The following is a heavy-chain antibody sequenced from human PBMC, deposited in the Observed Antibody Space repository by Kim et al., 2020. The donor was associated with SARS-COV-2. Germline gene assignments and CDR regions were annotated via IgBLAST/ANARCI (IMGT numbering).Heavy chain of an antibody. D-gene: IGHD5-12*01. Sequence: SVKVSCKASGGTFSSYAISWVRQAPGQGLEWMGGIIPIFGTANYAQKFQGRVTITADESTSTAYMELSSLRSEDTAVYYCARGGYSGYDWLPYYYYGMDVWGQGTTVTVSS. CDR2: IIPIFGTA. CDR1: GGTFSSYA. J-gene: IGHJ6*02. V-gene: IGHV1-69*13. CDR3: ARGGYSGYDWLPYYYYGMDV.